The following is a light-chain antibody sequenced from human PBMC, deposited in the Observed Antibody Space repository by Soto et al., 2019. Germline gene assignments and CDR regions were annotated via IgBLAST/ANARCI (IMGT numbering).Light chain of an antibody. CDR1: QSISSY. CDR3: QQSYSTFPRT. V-gene: IGKV1-39*01. J-gene: IGKJ1*01. Sequence: IQSRHPRYPRSASVAGRVTITCRVSQSISSYLNWCQQKPGKAPKLLIYAAASLQSGVLSRFSGSGSGTDFTLTISSLQPEDFSAVYCQQSYSTFPRTFGQGTKVDI. CDR2: AAA.